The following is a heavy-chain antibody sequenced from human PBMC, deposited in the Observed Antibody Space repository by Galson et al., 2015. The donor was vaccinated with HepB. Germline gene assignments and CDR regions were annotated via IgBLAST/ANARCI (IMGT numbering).Heavy chain of an antibody. CDR2: ISYDGSNK. Sequence: SLRLSCAASGFTFSSYAMHWVRQAPGKGLEWVAVISYDGSNKYYADSVKGRFTISRDNSKNTLYLQMNSLRAEDTAVYYCARDNRWGSSWDSIDYWGQGTLVTVSS. CDR1: GFTFSSYA. CDR3: ARDNRWGSSWDSIDY. V-gene: IGHV3-30*04. D-gene: IGHD6-13*01. J-gene: IGHJ4*02.